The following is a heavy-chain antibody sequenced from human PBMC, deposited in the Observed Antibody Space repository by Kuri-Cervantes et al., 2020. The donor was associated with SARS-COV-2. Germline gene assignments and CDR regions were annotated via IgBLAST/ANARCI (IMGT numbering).Heavy chain of an antibody. CDR3: ARTFGVEMATVYFYY. CDR1: GGSISSSSYY. D-gene: IGHD5-24*01. CDR2: IYYNGST. V-gene: IGHV4-39*01. Sequence: SETLSLTCTVSGGSISSSSYYWGWIRQPPGKGLEWIGSIYYNGSTYYNPSLKSRVTISVDTSKNQFSLKLSSVTAADTAVYYCARTFGVEMATVYFYYWGQGTLVTVSS. J-gene: IGHJ4*02.